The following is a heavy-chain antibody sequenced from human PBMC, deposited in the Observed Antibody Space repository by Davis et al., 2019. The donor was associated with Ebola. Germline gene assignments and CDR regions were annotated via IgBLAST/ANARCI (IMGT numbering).Heavy chain of an antibody. Sequence: SLNLSCESSGFIFRNYVMSWVRQAPGKGLEWVSTYGTSADTYYADSVKGRFTISRDNSKNTLYLQMNGLRVEDTAIYYCAKDNRNIWSEVWGQGTMVTVSS. CDR1: GFIFRNYV. D-gene: IGHD2/OR15-2a*01. CDR2: GTSADT. V-gene: IGHV3-23*01. CDR3: AKDNRNIWSEV. J-gene: IGHJ3*01.